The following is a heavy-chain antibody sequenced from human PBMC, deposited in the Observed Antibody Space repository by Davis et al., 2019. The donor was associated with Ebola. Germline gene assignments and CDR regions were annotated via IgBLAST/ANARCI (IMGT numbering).Heavy chain of an antibody. Sequence: ASVQVSCKASGYTFNNYYVHWLRQAPGQGLEWMGLLIPSGGATSYAQNFQGRVTMTRDTSTSTVYMELSSLRSDDTAVYYCARVMGETTTGYFDYWGQGTLVTVSS. CDR3: ARVMGETTTGYFDY. D-gene: IGHD1-1*01. V-gene: IGHV1-46*02. CDR2: LIPSGGAT. CDR1: GYTFNNYY. J-gene: IGHJ4*02.